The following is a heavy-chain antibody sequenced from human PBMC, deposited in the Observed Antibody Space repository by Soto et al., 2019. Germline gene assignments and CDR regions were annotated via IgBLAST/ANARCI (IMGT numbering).Heavy chain of an antibody. CDR3: AVGANGVSRRLTYYYYYYMDV. Sequence: SVNVSCKASGGTFSRYTISWVRQAPGQGLEWMGRIIPILGIANYAQKFQGRVTITADKSTSTAYMELSSLRSEDTAVYYCAVGANGVSRRLTYYYYYYMDVWGKGTTVTVSS. J-gene: IGHJ6*03. V-gene: IGHV1-69*02. CDR1: GGTFSRYT. CDR2: IIPILGIA. D-gene: IGHD2-8*01.